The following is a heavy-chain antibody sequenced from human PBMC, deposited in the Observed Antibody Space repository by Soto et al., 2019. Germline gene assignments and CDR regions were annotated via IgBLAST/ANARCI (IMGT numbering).Heavy chain of an antibody. CDR1: GYSFTSYW. D-gene: IGHD2-2*01. Sequence: GEPLNISCKGCGYSFTSYWIGWVRQMPGKGLEWMGIIYPGDSDTRYSPSFQGQVTISADKSISTAYLQWSSLKASDTAMYYCARHYCSSTSCYPVYYYYYGMDVWGLETPVPVS. CDR2: IYPGDSDT. CDR3: ARHYCSSTSCYPVYYYYYGMDV. J-gene: IGHJ6*02. V-gene: IGHV5-51*01.